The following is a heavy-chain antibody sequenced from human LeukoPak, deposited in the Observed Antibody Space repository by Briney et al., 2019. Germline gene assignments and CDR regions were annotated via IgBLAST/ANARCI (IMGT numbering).Heavy chain of an antibody. J-gene: IGHJ6*02. D-gene: IGHD3-10*01. CDR2: INHSGST. CDR3: ARLDYYGSGTWRYYGMDV. CDR1: GGSFSGYY. Sequence: SETLSLTCAVYGGSFSGYYWSWIRQPPGKGLEWIGEINHSGSTNYNPSLRSRVTISVDTSKNQFSLKLSSVTAADTAVYYCARLDYYGSGTWRYYGMDVWGQGTTVTVSS. V-gene: IGHV4-34*01.